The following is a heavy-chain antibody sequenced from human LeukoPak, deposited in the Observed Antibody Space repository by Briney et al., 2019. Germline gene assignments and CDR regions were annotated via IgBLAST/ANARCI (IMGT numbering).Heavy chain of an antibody. CDR1: GGSISSYY. V-gene: IGHV4-59*01. J-gene: IGHJ4*02. Sequence: PSETLSLTCTVSGGSISSYYWSWIRQPPGKGLEWIGYIYYSGSTNYNPSLKSRVTISVDTSKNQFSLKLSSVTAADTAVYYCARDFPYHSSGRGNYWGQGTLVTVSS. CDR3: ARDFPYHSSGRGNY. CDR2: IYYSGST. D-gene: IGHD3-22*01.